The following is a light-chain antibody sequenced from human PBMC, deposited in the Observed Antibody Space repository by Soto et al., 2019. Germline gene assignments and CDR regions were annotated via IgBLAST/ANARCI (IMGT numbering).Light chain of an antibody. CDR3: QVWDSTNDHPV. Sequence: SYELTQPPSMSVAPGQTATVTCGGDIIGSSSVHWYQQKSGQAPVLVVYDDIERPSRIPGRFSGSNSGSPATLSISRVEVADEADYFCQVWDSTNDHPVFGGGSKLTVL. CDR2: DDI. V-gene: IGLV3-21*02. J-gene: IGLJ2*01. CDR1: IIGSSS.